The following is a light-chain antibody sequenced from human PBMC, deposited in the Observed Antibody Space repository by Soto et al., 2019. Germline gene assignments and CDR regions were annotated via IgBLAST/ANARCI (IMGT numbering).Light chain of an antibody. V-gene: IGKV1-5*01. CDR2: DAS. Sequence: DIQMTQSPATLSASVGERVTITCRASQSISTWLAWYQQKPGNAPKLLIFDASNLESGVPSRFSGSGSGTAFTLTIDGLQHDDFATYYCQQYNRYPRTFGQGTELDIK. J-gene: IGKJ1*01. CDR1: QSISTW. CDR3: QQYNRYPRT.